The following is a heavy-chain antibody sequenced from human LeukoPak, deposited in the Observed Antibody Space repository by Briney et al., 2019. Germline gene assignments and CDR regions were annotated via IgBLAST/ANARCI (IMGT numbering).Heavy chain of an antibody. J-gene: IGHJ4*02. V-gene: IGHV1-2*02. Sequence: ASVKVSCKASGYTFTGYYMHWVRPAPGQGLEWMGWINPNSGGANYAQNFQGRVTMTRDTSIGTAYMELSRLRSDDTAVYYCARDKSWDYWGQGTLVTVSS. CDR1: GYTFTGYY. CDR3: ARDKSWDY. D-gene: IGHD1-26*01. CDR2: INPNSGGA.